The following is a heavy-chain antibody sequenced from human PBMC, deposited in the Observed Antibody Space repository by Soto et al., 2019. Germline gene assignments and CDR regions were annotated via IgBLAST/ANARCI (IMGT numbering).Heavy chain of an antibody. V-gene: IGHV1-46*01. CDR2: INPSGGNT. J-gene: IGHJ6*03. Sequence: GASVKVSRKASGYTFTSYYIHWVRQAPGQGLEWMGIINPSGGNTSYSQKFQGRVTITRDTSTSTAYMELSSLRSEDTAVYYCAREPQTPASSIAARRLILGNYYMDVWGKGTTVTVSS. CDR1: GYTFTSYY. CDR3: AREPQTPASSIAARRLILGNYYMDV. D-gene: IGHD6-6*01.